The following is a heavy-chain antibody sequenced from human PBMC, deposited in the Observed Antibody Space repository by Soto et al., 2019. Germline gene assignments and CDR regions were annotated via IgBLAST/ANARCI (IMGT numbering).Heavy chain of an antibody. CDR1: GDSISSGGYS. V-gene: IGHV4-30-2*01. CDR3: ARTGPDDRNENYFEF. D-gene: IGHD1-1*01. J-gene: IGHJ4*02. CDR2: IYHSGST. Sequence: SETLSLTCAVSGDSISSGGYSWNWIRQAPGKGLEWIGYIYHSGSTFYNPSLQSRVTISVDRSENRFSLKMNSVTAADTAVYYCARTGPDDRNENYFEFWGRGSLVTVSS.